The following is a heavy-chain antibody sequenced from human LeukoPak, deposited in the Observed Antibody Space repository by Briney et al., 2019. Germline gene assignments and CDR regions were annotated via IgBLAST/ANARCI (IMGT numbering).Heavy chain of an antibody. D-gene: IGHD5-12*01. CDR3: AKEFARGYGEYAQAGAFYI. Sequence: GGSLRLSCAASGFTFSSYAMSWVRQAPGEGLEWVSTLSGSGGSTIYADSVKGRFTISRDISKNTLYPQMNSLRAEDKAVYYRAKEFARGYGEYAQAGAFYIWGRGKIGTVSS. CDR1: GFTFSSYA. J-gene: IGHJ3*02. V-gene: IGHV3-23*01. CDR2: LSGSGGST.